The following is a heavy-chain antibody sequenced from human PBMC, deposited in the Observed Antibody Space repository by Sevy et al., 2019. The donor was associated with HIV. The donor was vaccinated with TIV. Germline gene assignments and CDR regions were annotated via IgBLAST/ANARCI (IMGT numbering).Heavy chain of an antibody. CDR3: ARSTRGYSSGWYEVFDY. Sequence: GGSLRLSCAASGFTFSSYSMNWVRQAPGKGLEWVSYISSSSSNIYYADSVKGRFTISRDNAKNSLYLQMNSLRDEDTAVYYCARSTRGYSSGWYEVFDYWGQGTLVTVSS. V-gene: IGHV3-48*02. CDR1: GFTFSSYS. CDR2: ISSSSSNI. D-gene: IGHD6-19*01. J-gene: IGHJ4*02.